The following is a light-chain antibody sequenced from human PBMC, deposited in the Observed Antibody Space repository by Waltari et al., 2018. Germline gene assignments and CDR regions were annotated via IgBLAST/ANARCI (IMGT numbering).Light chain of an antibody. V-gene: IGLV1-40*01. CDR3: HSCDSSLSTGVV. CDR1: SSNIGAGHD. Sequence: QSVLTQPPSVSGAPGQRVTISCTGTSSNIGAGHDVHWYQQFPGTAPKLLIYGNSNRPSGVSDRFAGSKADTSAALTITGLRAEDEADYFCHSCDSSLSTGVVFGGGTKVTVL. J-gene: IGLJ2*01. CDR2: GNS.